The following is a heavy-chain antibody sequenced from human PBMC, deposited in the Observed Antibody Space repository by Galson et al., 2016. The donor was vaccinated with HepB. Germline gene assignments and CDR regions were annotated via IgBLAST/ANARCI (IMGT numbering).Heavy chain of an antibody. D-gene: IGHD3-16*01. CDR2: ISGDGGST. Sequence: SLRLSCAASGFTFSSYGMSWVRQAPGKGLEYVSVISGDGGSTYYADSVKGRFTISRDNSKNMVYLQMSSLNSEDTAIYYCVKRGMVVADTGTDVWGQGTLVIVSS. V-gene: IGHV3-64D*06. CDR1: GFTFSSYG. CDR3: VKRGMVVADTGTDV. J-gene: IGHJ4*02.